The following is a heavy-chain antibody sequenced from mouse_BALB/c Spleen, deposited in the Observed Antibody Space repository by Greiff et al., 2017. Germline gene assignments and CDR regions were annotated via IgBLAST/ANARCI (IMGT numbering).Heavy chain of an antibody. J-gene: IGHJ1*01. V-gene: IGHV1-54*01. CDR3: ARRDYYGSSHWYFDV. CDR2: INPGSGGT. CDR1: GYAFTNYL. Sequence: VQLHQSGAELVRPGTSVKVSCKASGYAFTNYLIEWVKQRPGQGLEWIGVINPGSGGTNYNEKFKGKATLTADKSSSTAYMQLSSLTSDDSAVYFCARRDYYGSSHWYFDVWGAGTTVTVSS. D-gene: IGHD1-1*01.